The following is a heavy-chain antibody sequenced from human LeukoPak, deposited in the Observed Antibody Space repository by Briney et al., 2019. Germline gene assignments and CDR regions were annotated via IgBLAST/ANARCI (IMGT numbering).Heavy chain of an antibody. V-gene: IGHV2-5*01. Sequence: SGPTLVKPTQTLTLTCTFSGSSLSTSAVGVGWIRQPPGKALEWLALIYWTDDKHYSPSLKSRLTITKDTSINQVVLTMTNMDPEDTATYYCARPDTYGYFFQYWGQGTLVTVSS. J-gene: IGHJ4*02. CDR2: IYWTDDK. CDR3: ARPDTYGYFFQY. D-gene: IGHD5-18*01. CDR1: GSSLSTSAVG.